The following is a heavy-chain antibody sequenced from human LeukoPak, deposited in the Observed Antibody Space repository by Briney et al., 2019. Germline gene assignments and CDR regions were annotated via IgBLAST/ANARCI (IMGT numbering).Heavy chain of an antibody. CDR1: GFTFRSHA. J-gene: IGHJ4*02. Sequence: GGSLRLSCVGSGFTFRSHAMSWVRQAPEKGLEFVSGIYENGGTTYYADSVKGRFTISRDNSKNTLYLQMNSLRAEDTAVYYCARDPHSGSYTYYFDYWGQGTLVTVSS. V-gene: IGHV3-23*01. CDR2: IYENGGTT. D-gene: IGHD1-26*01. CDR3: ARDPHSGSYTYYFDY.